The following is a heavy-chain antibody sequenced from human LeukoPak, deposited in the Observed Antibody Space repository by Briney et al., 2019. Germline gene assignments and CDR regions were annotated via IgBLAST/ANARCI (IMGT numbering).Heavy chain of an antibody. CDR3: ARVHDTTGYYHYFDS. CDR2: ISHHGSNE. CDR1: GFTFSTYP. Sequence: GGSLRLSCEASGFTFSTYPMHWVRQAPDKGLEWVAMISHHGSNEYYADSVKGRFTISRDNSKNTLYLQMDNPRVEDTAIYYCARVHDTTGYYHYFDSWGQGTLVTVSS. V-gene: IGHV3-30*14. J-gene: IGHJ4*02. D-gene: IGHD3-9*01.